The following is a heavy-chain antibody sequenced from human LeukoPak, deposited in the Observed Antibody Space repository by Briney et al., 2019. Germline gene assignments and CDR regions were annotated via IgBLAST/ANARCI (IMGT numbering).Heavy chain of an antibody. Sequence: PGGSLRLSCAASGFTFSSYEMNWVRQAPGKGLEWVSYISSSGSTIYYADSVKGRFTISRGNAKNSLYLQMNSLRAEDTAVYYCASAAPMIVGIDYWGQGTLVTVSS. CDR1: GFTFSSYE. V-gene: IGHV3-48*03. CDR2: ISSSGSTI. J-gene: IGHJ4*02. D-gene: IGHD3-22*01. CDR3: ASAAPMIVGIDY.